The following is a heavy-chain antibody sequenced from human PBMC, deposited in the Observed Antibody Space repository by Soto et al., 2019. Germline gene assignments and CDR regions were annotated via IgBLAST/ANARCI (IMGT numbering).Heavy chain of an antibody. V-gene: IGHV3-7*05. D-gene: IGHD2-15*01. J-gene: IGHJ4*02. Sequence: EVQLVESGGGLVQPGGSLRLSCAASGFTFSSHWMSWVRQAPGKGLEWVANIKQGGSEKNYVDSVKGRFTISRDDAKNSVYLQMNSLRGEDTAVYCCAREGRDRSGFDYWGQGTLVTVSS. CDR3: AREGRDRSGFDY. CDR1: GFTFSSHW. CDR2: IKQGGSEK.